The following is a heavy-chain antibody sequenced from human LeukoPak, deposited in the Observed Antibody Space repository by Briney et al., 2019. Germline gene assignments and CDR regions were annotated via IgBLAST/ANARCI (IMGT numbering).Heavy chain of an antibody. CDR2: ISSSSSYI. D-gene: IGHD5-12*01. V-gene: IGHV3-21*04. J-gene: IGHJ4*02. CDR3: AREVATFPRGEGYFDY. Sequence: GGSLRLSCAASGFTFSSYSMNWVRQAPGKGLEWVSSISSSSSYIYYADSVKGRFTISRDNAKNSLYLQMNSLRAEDTAVYYCAREVATFPRGEGYFDYWGQGTLVTVSS. CDR1: GFTFSSYS.